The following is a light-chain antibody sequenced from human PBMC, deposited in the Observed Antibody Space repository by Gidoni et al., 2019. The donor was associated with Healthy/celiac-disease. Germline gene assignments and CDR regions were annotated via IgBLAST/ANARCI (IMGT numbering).Light chain of an antibody. Sequence: EIVLTQSPGTLSLSPGERATLSFRASQCVSSSYLAWYQQKPGQAPRLLIYGASSRATGIPDRFSGSGSGTDFTLTISRLEPEDFAVYYCQQYGSSPPWTFGQGTKVEIK. CDR2: GAS. V-gene: IGKV3-20*01. CDR3: QQYGSSPPWT. CDR1: QCVSSSY. J-gene: IGKJ1*01.